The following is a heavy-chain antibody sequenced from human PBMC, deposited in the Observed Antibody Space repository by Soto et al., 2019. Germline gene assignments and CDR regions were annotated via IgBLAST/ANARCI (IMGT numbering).Heavy chain of an antibody. CDR3: ERRMISYSSGWYNWFDP. J-gene: IGHJ5*02. Sequence: PGGSLRLSCAASGFTFSSYWMSWVRQAPGKGLEWVANIKQDGSEKYYVDSVKGRFTISRDNAKNSLYLQMNSLRAEDTAVYYCERRMISYSSGWYNWFDPWGQGTLVTVSS. CDR1: GFTFSSYW. V-gene: IGHV3-7*01. CDR2: IKQDGSEK. D-gene: IGHD6-19*01.